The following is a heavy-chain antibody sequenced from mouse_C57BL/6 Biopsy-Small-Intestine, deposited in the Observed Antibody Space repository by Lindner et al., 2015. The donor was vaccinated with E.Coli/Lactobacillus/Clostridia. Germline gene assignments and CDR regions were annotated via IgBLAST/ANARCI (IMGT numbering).Heavy chain of an antibody. Sequence: VQLQESGAELARPGASVKLSCKASDYTFTSYGINWVKQRTGQGLEWIGEIYPRNGNTYYNEKFKGKATLTADKSSSTAYMELRSLTSEDSAVYFCAREYYDGYPPWLAYWGQGTLVTVSA. CDR3: AREYYDGYPPWLAY. D-gene: IGHD2-3*01. V-gene: IGHV1-81*01. CDR2: IYPRNGNT. J-gene: IGHJ3*01. CDR1: DYTFTSYG.